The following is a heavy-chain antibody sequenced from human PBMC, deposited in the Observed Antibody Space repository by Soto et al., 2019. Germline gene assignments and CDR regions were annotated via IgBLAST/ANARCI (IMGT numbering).Heavy chain of an antibody. Sequence: SETLSLTCTVSGGSISSSSYYWGWIRQPPGKGLEWIGSIYYSGSTYYNPSLKSRVTISVDTSKNQFSLKLGSVTAADTAVYYCARHRSWIPPIVVVPAARVYYFDYWGQGTLVTVSS. D-gene: IGHD2-2*01. CDR3: ARHRSWIPPIVVVPAARVYYFDY. V-gene: IGHV4-39*01. J-gene: IGHJ4*02. CDR1: GGSISSSSYY. CDR2: IYYSGST.